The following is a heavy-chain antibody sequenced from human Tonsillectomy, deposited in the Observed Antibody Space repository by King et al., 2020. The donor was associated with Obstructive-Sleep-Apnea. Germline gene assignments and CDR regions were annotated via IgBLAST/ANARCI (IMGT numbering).Heavy chain of an antibody. Sequence: QVQLVESGGGVVQPGRSLRLSCAASGFTFSSYAIYWVRQAPGKGLEGVAVISYEGSKKFYADSVKGRFTVSRDNSKNTLFLQMNSLRAEDKAVYYCARVRGLVGGYDFEYYYSGMDVWGQGTTVTVSS. CDR2: ISYEGSKK. CDR3: ARVRGLVGGYDFEYYYSGMDV. D-gene: IGHD5-12*01. CDR1: GFTFSSYA. V-gene: IGHV3-30*04. J-gene: IGHJ6*02.